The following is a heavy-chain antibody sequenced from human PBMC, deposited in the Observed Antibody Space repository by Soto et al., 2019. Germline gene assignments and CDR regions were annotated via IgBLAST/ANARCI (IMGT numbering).Heavy chain of an antibody. V-gene: IGHV3-7*01. J-gene: IGHJ4*02. Sequence: EVQLVESGGGLVQPGGSLRLSCAASGFTFSSYWMSWVRQAPGKGLEWVANIKQDGSEKYYVDSVKGRFTISRDNAKNSLYLQMNGLRAEDTAVYYCARHIYSAAAGVDYWGQGTLVTVSS. CDR3: ARHIYSAAAGVDY. D-gene: IGHD6-13*01. CDR2: IKQDGSEK. CDR1: GFTFSSYW.